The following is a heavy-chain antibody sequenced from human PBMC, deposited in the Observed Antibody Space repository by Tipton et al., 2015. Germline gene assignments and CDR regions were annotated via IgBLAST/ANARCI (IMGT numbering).Heavy chain of an antibody. Sequence: LRLSCEASGFTFSSYTMDWVRQAPGKGLEWIGEINHSGSTNYNPSLKSRVTISVDTSKNQFSLNLSSVTAADTAVYYCARTQLRNRSYYYYGMDVWGQGTTVTVSS. CDR3: ARTQLRNRSYYYYGMDV. CDR1: GFTFSSYT. D-gene: IGHD1-14*01. J-gene: IGHJ6*02. CDR2: INHSGST. V-gene: IGHV4-34*01.